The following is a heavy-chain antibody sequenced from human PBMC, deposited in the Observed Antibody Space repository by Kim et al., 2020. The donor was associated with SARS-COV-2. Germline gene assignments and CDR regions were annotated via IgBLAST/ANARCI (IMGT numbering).Heavy chain of an antibody. Sequence: SETLSLTCTVSGGSISSGGYYWSWNRQHPGKGLEWIAFIYYTGTTYYNPSLKSRVSISVDTSKNQFPLKLSPVNAADTSVYYCARVPLTEATSGYFDLWG. CDR2: IYYTGTT. J-gene: IGHJ2*01. CDR3: ARVPLTEATSGYFDL. D-gene: IGHD2-21*02. CDR1: GGSISSGGYY. V-gene: IGHV4-31*03.